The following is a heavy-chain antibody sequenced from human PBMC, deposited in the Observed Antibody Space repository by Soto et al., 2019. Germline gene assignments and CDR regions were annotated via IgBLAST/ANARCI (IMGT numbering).Heavy chain of an antibody. J-gene: IGHJ4*02. CDR3: ASLIAVAETGY. CDR1: GFTFSSYG. V-gene: IGHV3-33*01. CDR2: IWYDGSNK. D-gene: IGHD6-19*01. Sequence: GGSLRLSCAAPGFTFSSYGMHWVRQAPGKGLEWVAVIWYDGSNKYYADSVKGRFTISRDNSKNTLYLQMNSLRAEDTAVYYCASLIAVAETGYWGQGTLVTVSS.